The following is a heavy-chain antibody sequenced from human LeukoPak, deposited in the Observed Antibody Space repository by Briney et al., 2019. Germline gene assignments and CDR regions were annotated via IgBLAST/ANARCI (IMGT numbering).Heavy chain of an antibody. CDR3: ARDGDYDILTGDLYYFDY. CDR1: GFTFSSYE. CDR2: ISSSGSTI. J-gene: IGHJ4*02. D-gene: IGHD3-9*01. Sequence: GGTLRFYCAASGFTFSSYEMNWVRQAPGKGLKGVSYISSSGSTIYYADSVKGRFTISRDNAKNSLYLQMNSLRAEDTAVYYCARDGDYDILTGDLYYFDYWGQGTLVTVSS. V-gene: IGHV3-48*03.